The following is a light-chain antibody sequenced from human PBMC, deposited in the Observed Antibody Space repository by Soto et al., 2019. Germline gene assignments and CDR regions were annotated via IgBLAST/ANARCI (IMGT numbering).Light chain of an antibody. CDR1: QGIRND. V-gene: IGKV1-17*01. J-gene: IGKJ1*01. Sequence: DVQVTQSPSSLSASVGERVTITCRASQGIRNDLGWYQQKPGRAPKRLIYAASSLQSGVPSRFSGSRSGTEFTLTITSLQPEDFATYYCLQHNTYVGTFGQGTKVEV. CDR3: LQHNTYVGT. CDR2: AAS.